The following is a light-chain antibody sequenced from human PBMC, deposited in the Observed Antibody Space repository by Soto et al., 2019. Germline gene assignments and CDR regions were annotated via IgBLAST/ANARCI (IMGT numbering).Light chain of an antibody. V-gene: IGKV3D-15*01. CDR1: QSVSSN. Sequence: EIVMTQSTTPLSVSPGERATLSCRASQSVSSNLAWYQQKPGQAPRLLIYGASTRATGIPARFSGSGSGTEFTLTISSLQSEDFAVYYCQQYNNWPPITFGQGTRLEIK. J-gene: IGKJ5*01. CDR3: QQYNNWPPIT. CDR2: GAS.